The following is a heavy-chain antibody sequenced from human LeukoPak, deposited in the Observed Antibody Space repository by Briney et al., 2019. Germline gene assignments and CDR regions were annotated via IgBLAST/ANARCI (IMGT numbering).Heavy chain of an antibody. V-gene: IGHV3-33*06. CDR2: IWYDGSNK. CDR3: AKDHCGGDCYSGYFDY. D-gene: IGHD2-21*02. J-gene: IGHJ4*02. Sequence: PGGSLRLSCAASGFTFSSYWMSWVRQAPGKGLEWVAVIWYDGSNKYYADSVKGRFTISRDNSKNTLYLQMNSLRAEDTAVYYCAKDHCGGDCYSGYFDYWGQGTLVTVSS. CDR1: GFTFSSYW.